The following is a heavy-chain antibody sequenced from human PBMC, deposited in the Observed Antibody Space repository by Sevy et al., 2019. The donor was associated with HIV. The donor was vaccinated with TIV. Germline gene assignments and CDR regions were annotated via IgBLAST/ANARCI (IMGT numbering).Heavy chain of an antibody. J-gene: IGHJ4*02. CDR1: GFTFSSYW. CDR2: IKQHGSEK. D-gene: IGHD2-2*02. CDR3: ARGRLLYGLDFDY. V-gene: IGHV3-7*03. Sequence: GGSLRLSCAASGFTFSSYWMSWVRQAPGKGLEWVANIKQHGSEKYYVDSVKGRFTISRDNAKKSLYLQMNSLRAEDTAVYYCARGRLLYGLDFDYWGQGTLVTVSS.